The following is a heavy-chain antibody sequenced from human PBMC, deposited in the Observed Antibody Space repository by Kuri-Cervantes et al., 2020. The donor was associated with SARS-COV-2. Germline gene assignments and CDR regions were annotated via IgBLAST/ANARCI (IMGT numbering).Heavy chain of an antibody. Sequence: GESLKISCAASGFTFSKAWMSWVRQAPGKRLEWVGRIKSKDDGGTPEYAAPVEGRFTISRDDSKNMAYLQMNSLKTEDTAVYYCTTLIDYWGQGALVTVSS. CDR3: TTLIDY. CDR2: IKSKDDGGTP. J-gene: IGHJ4*02. CDR1: GFTFSKAW. V-gene: IGHV3-15*01.